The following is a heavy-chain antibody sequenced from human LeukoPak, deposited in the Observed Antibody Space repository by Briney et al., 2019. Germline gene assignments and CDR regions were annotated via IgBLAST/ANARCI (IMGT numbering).Heavy chain of an antibody. CDR1: GGSISGYY. Sequence: ASETLSLTCTVSGGSISGYYWSWIRQPPGKGLEWIGYSGGTNYNPSLKIRLTISVDTSKNQFSLQLRSVTEADTGVYYCARDPIVWGQGTLVTVPS. CDR3: ARDPIV. CDR2: SGGT. V-gene: IGHV4-59*01. D-gene: IGHD2-15*01. J-gene: IGHJ4*02.